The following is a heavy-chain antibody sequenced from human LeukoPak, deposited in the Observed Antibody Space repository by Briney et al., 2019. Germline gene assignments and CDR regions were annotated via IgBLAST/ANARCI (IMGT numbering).Heavy chain of an antibody. CDR3: AREQRYRGFLEWLFPDI. V-gene: IGHV1-69*04. CDR1: GGTFSSYT. Sequence: SVKVSCKASGGTFSSYTISWVRQAPGQGLEWMGRIIPTLGIANYAQKFQGRVTITADKSTSTAYMELSSLRSEDTAVYYCAREQRYRGFLEWLFPDIWGQGTMVTVSS. CDR2: IIPTLGIA. J-gene: IGHJ3*02. D-gene: IGHD3-3*01.